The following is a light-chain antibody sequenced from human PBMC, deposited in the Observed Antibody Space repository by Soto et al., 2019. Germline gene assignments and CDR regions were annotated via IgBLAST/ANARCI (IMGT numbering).Light chain of an antibody. CDR1: QSVSRSY. Sequence: EIVLTQSPGTLSLSPGERATLSCRASQSVSRSYLAWYQQKPGQAPRLLIYGASSRATGIPDRFSGSGSGTDFTLTISRLEPEDFAVYYCQQYGSSSWGFGQGTKVEIK. CDR3: QQYGSSSWG. J-gene: IGKJ1*01. V-gene: IGKV3-20*01. CDR2: GAS.